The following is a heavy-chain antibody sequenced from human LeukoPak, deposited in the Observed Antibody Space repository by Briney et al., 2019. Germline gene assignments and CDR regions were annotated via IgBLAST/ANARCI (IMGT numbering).Heavy chain of an antibody. CDR1: GGSISSYY. Sequence: PSETLSLTCTVSGGSISSYYWSWIRQPPGKGLEWIGYIYYSGSTNYNPSLKSRVTISVDTSKNHFSLKLSSVTAADTAVYYCARDLQFGGSPNGFALWGRGTLVTVSS. V-gene: IGHV4-59*01. CDR3: ARDLQFGGSPNGFAL. J-gene: IGHJ2*01. CDR2: IYYSGST. D-gene: IGHD3-10*01.